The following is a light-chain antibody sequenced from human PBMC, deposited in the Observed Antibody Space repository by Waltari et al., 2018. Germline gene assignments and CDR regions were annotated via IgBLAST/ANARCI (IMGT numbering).Light chain of an antibody. CDR1: QSLVHSDGNTY. CDR2: KVS. J-gene: IGKJ5*01. Sequence: DAAMTQSPLSPPVTLGQPASISCRSSQSLVHSDGNTYLNWFHQRPGQSPRRLIYKVSRRESGVPDRFSGSGSGTDFTLKISRVEAEDVGIYYCMQGTHWPLTFGQGTRLEI. CDR3: MQGTHWPLT. V-gene: IGKV2-30*02.